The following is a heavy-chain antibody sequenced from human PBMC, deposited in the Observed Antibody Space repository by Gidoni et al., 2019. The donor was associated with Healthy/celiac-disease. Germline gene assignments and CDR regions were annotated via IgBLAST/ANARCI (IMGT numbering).Heavy chain of an antibody. J-gene: IGHJ5*02. V-gene: IGHV3-23*01. D-gene: IGHD6-13*01. CDR1: GFTFRSYP. CDR3: AKELAAAGT. CDR2: ISGSGGST. Sequence: EVQLLESGGGLVQTGGSRRLSCAHPGFTFRSYPMSRARQAPGKGLEWVSAISGSGGSTYYADTVKGRFTISRDNSKNTLYLQMNSLRAEDTAVYYCAKELAAAGTWGQGTLVTVSS.